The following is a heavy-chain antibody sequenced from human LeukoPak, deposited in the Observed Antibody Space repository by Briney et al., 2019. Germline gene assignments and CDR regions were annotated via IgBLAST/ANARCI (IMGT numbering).Heavy chain of an antibody. CDR3: TTTLRLGELFFSPGFDC. D-gene: IGHD3-16*01. V-gene: IGHV3-74*01. CDR1: RFTFSTYW. J-gene: IGHJ4*02. CDR2: INSDGSST. Sequence: GGSLRLSCAASRFTFSTYWMHWVRQAPGKGLVWVSRINSDGSSTGYADSVKGRFTISRDNAKNTLYLQMNSLKTEDTAVYYCTTTLRLGELFFSPGFDCWGQGTLVTVSS.